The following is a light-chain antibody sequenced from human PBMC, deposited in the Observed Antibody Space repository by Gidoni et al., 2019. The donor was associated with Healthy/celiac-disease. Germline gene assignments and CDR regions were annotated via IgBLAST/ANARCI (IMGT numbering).Light chain of an antibody. CDR3: QAWDSSTKVV. CDR2: QDS. V-gene: IGLV3-1*01. Sequence: SYELTPPPSVSVSPGQTASITCPGDKLGDKYACWYQQKPGQSPVLVIYQDSKRPSGIPERFSGSNSGNTATLTISGTQAMDEADYYCQAWDSSTKVVFGGGTKLTVL. J-gene: IGLJ2*01. CDR1: KLGDKY.